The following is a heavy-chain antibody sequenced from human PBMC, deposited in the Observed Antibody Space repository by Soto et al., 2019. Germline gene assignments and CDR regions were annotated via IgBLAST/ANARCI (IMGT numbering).Heavy chain of an antibody. CDR1: GFTFSSYG. J-gene: IGHJ6*02. V-gene: IGHV3-30*18. CDR2: ISYDGSNK. CDR3: AKVGWYQPSYGMDV. Sequence: GSLRLSCAASGFTFSSYGMHWVRQAPGKGLEWVAVISYDGSNKYYADSVKGRFTISRDNSKNTLYLQMHSLRAEDTAVYYCAKVGWYQPSYGMDVWGQGTTVTVSS. D-gene: IGHD2-2*01.